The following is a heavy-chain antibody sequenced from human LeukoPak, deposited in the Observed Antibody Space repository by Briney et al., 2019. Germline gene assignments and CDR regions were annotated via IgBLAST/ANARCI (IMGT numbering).Heavy chain of an antibody. CDR2: INHSGST. CDR3: ARGNLVAGAGTYYFDY. D-gene: IGHD6-13*01. V-gene: IGHV4-34*01. J-gene: IGHJ4*02. Sequence: SETLSLTCAVYGGSFSGYYWSWIRQPPGKGLEWIGEINHSGSTNYNPSLKSRVTISVDTSKNQFSLKLSSVTAADTAVYYCARGNLVAGAGTYYFDYWGQGTLVTVSS. CDR1: GGSFSGYY.